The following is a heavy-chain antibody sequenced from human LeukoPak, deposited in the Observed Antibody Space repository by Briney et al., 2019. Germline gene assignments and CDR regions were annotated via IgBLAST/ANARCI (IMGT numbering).Heavy chain of an antibody. V-gene: IGHV4-34*01. CDR1: GGSFSGYY. J-gene: IGHJ4*02. D-gene: IGHD2/OR15-2a*01. CDR3: ANTGNSRGAY. CDR2: IYYSGST. Sequence: SETLSLTCGVYGGSFSGYYWNWIRQSPGKGLEWIGSIYYSGSTYYNPSLKSRVTISVDTSKNQFSLKLSSVTAADTAVYYCANTGNSRGAYWGQGTLVTVSS.